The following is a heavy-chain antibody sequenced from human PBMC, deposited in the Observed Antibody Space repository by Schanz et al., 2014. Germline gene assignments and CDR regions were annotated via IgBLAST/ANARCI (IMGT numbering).Heavy chain of an antibody. CDR2: IYYSGST. J-gene: IGHJ6*02. Sequence: QLQLQESGPGLVKPSETLSLTCTVSGGSISSSSYYWGWIRQPPGKGLEWIGSIYYSGSTYYNPSLKSRLTIPVDTPKTQFSLKLSSVTAADTAVYYCARHSGYYYYYGMDVWGQGTTVTVSS. CDR3: ARHSGYYYYYGMDV. V-gene: IGHV4-39*01. CDR1: GGSISSSSYY.